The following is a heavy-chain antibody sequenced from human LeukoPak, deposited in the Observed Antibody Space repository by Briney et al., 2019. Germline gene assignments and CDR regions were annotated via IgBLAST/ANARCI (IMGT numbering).Heavy chain of an antibody. V-gene: IGHV3-23*01. D-gene: IGHD2-15*01. J-gene: IGHJ3*02. CDR2: ITATGDTA. CDR3: AKDRDIVVVGPAFDI. CDR1: GFTFTKCA. Sequence: GSLRLSCVASGFTFTKCAMSWIRPAPGKGLEWVAIITATGDTAYYADSVKGRFTISRDNSKNTLYLQMNSLRAEDTAVYYCAKDRDIVVVGPAFDIWGQGTMVTVSS.